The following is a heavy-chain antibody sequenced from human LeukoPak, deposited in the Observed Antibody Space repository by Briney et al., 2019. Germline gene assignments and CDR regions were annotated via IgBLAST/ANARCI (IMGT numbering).Heavy chain of an antibody. Sequence: GGSLRLSCAASGFTFSSYSMNWVRQAPGKGLEWVSYISSSSSTIYYADSVKGRFTISRDNAKNSLYLQMNSLRAEDTAVYYCARDFAGIAAAGTLTWGQGTLVTVSS. CDR1: GFTFSSYS. D-gene: IGHD6-13*01. CDR2: ISSSSSTI. V-gene: IGHV3-48*04. J-gene: IGHJ5*02. CDR3: ARDFAGIAAAGTLT.